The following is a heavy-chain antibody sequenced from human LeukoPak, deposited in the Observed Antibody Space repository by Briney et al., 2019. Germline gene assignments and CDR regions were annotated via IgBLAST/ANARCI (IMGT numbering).Heavy chain of an antibody. CDR2: INHSGST. Sequence: SETLSLTCAVYGGSFSGYYWSWIRQPPGKGLEWIGEINHSGSTNYNPSLKSRVTISVDTSKNQFSLKLSSVTAVDTAVYYCARIPLRGWYVDYWGQGTLVTVSS. CDR3: ARIPLRGWYVDY. D-gene: IGHD6-19*01. CDR1: GGSFSGYY. J-gene: IGHJ4*02. V-gene: IGHV4-34*01.